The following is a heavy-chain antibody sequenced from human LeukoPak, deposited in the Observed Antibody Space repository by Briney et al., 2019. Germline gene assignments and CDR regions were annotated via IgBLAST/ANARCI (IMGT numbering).Heavy chain of an antibody. D-gene: IGHD3-9*01. J-gene: IGHJ4*02. CDR3: AESYDILTGYMFDY. CDR2: ISFDGNIK. V-gene: IGHV3-30*18. Sequence: PGRSLRLSCAASGFSFSSYGVHWVRQAPGKGLEWVAVISFDGNIKYYADSVKGRFTISRDNSKNTLYLQMNSLRAEDTAVYYCAESYDILTGYMFDYWGQGTLVTVSS. CDR1: GFSFSSYG.